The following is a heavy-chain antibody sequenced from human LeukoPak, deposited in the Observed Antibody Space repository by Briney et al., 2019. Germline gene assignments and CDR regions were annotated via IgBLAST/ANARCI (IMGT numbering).Heavy chain of an antibody. J-gene: IGHJ4*02. Sequence: TLSLTCTVSGGSISSGSYYWSWIRQPAGKGLEWIGRIYTSGSTNYNPSLKSRVTISVDTSKNQFSLKLSSVTAADTAVYYCARGDGGVAARFDYWGQGTLVTVSS. CDR3: ARGDGGVAARFDY. D-gene: IGHD6-6*01. CDR2: IYTSGST. CDR1: GGSISSGSYY. V-gene: IGHV4-61*02.